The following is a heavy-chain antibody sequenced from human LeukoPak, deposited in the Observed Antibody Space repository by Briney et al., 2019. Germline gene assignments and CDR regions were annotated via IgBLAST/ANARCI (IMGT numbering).Heavy chain of an antibody. CDR2: IYHGGYT. Sequence: SETLSLTCTVSGYSITSGYYWGWIRPPPGKGLEWIGGIYHGGYTYYNPSLKSRVAMSVDTSKNQFSLKLSSVTAADTAVYYCARSGSGYLRYYFDYWGQGTLVTVSS. J-gene: IGHJ4*02. CDR3: ARSGSGYLRYYFDY. V-gene: IGHV4-38-2*02. D-gene: IGHD5-12*01. CDR1: GYSITSGYY.